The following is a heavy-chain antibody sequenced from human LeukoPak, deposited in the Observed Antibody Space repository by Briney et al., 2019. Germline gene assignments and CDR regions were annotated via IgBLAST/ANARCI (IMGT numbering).Heavy chain of an antibody. D-gene: IGHD3-10*01. CDR3: ARDRLVFRHGSGSYYYFDY. J-gene: IGHJ4*02. CDR1: GGSISSSSYY. CDR2: IYYSGST. Sequence: SETLSLTCTVSGGSISSSSYYWGWIRQPPGKGLEWIGSIYYSGSTYYNPSLKSRVTISVDTSKNQFSLKLSSVTAADTAVYYCARDRLVFRHGSGSYYYFDYWGQGTLVTVSS. V-gene: IGHV4-39*07.